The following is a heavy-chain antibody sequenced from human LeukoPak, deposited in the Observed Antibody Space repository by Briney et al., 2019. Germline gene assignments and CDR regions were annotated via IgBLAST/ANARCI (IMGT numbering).Heavy chain of an antibody. CDR2: IVVGSGNT. CDR3: AASPDYYDSSGYSYYFDY. J-gene: IGHJ4*02. D-gene: IGHD3-22*01. Sequence: SVKVSCKASGFTFTSSAVQWVRQARGQRLEWIGWIVVGSGNTNYAQKFQERVTITRDMSTSTAYMELSSLRSEDTAVYYCAASPDYYDSSGYSYYFDYWGQGTLVTVSS. CDR1: GFTFTSSA. V-gene: IGHV1-58*01.